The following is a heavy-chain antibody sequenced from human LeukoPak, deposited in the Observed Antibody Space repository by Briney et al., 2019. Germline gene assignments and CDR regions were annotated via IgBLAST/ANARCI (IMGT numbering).Heavy chain of an antibody. D-gene: IGHD3-3*01. CDR1: GGSISSYY. V-gene: IGHV4-59*01. CDR2: IYYSGST. CDR3: ARVAGDYDFWSGYYRY. Sequence: SETLSLTCTVSGGSISSYYWSWIRQPPGKGLEWIGYIYYSGSTNYNPSLKSRVTISVDTSKNQFSLKLSSVTAADTAVYYCARVAGDYDFWSGYYRYWGQGTLVTVSS. J-gene: IGHJ4*02.